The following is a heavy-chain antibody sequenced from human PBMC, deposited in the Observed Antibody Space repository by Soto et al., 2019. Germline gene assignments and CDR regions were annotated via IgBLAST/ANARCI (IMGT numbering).Heavy chain of an antibody. Sequence: QVQLQESGPGLVKPSQTLSLTCDVSGGSMSRGEYFWTWIRQPPGKGLEWIGSMFYSGSTFYNPSLESRLTLSLDTSNNQVFLDLRSVTATDTAIYFCARGSHAQVWATFRSYYFDSWDQGALVTVSS. CDR2: MFYSGST. D-gene: IGHD3-16*02. CDR3: ARGSHAQVWATFRSYYFDS. V-gene: IGHV4-30-4*01. CDR1: GGSMSRGEYF. J-gene: IGHJ4*02.